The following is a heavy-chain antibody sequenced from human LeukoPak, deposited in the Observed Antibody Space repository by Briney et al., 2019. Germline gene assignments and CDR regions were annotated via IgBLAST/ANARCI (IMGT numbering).Heavy chain of an antibody. Sequence: ASVKVSCKASEYIFTGYYMHWVRQAPGQGLEWMGRINPNNGATNYAQKFQGRVTITGDTSINTAYMELSSLRSDDTAVYYCTRESGSHHGNDYWGQGTLVTVSS. CDR3: TRESGSHHGNDY. J-gene: IGHJ4*02. V-gene: IGHV1-2*06. D-gene: IGHD1-26*01. CDR2: INPNNGAT. CDR1: EYIFTGYY.